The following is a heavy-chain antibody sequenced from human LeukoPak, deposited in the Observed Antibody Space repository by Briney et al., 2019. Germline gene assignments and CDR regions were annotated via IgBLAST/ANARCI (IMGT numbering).Heavy chain of an antibody. CDR3: AREYSSTSGRLYDY. CDR2: IAPNSGGA. CDR1: GYTFTGYY. D-gene: IGHD6-6*01. Sequence: GASVKVSCQASGYTFTGYYMHWVRQAPGHGLEGMGWIAPNSGGANYAQKFQGRVTMTRDTSTNTAYMELSRLTSDDTAVYYCAREYSSTSGRLYDYWGLGTLVSVSS. V-gene: IGHV1-2*02. J-gene: IGHJ4*02.